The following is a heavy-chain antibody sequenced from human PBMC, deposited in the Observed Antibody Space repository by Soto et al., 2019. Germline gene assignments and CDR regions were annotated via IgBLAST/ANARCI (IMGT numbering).Heavy chain of an antibody. CDR3: ARDMDPYYDFWSGYNYYYYGMDV. CDR1: GYTFTSYG. V-gene: IGHV1-18*01. D-gene: IGHD3-3*01. CDR2: ISAYNGNT. J-gene: IGHJ6*02. Sequence: ASVKVSCKSSGYTFTSYGISCVRQAPGQGLEWMGWISAYNGNTNYAQKLQGRVTMTTDTSTSTAYMELRSLRSDDTAVYYCARDMDPYYDFWSGYNYYYYGMDVWGQGTTVTVSS.